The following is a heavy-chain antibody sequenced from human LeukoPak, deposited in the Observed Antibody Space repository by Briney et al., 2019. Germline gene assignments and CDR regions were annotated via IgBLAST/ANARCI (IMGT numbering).Heavy chain of an antibody. CDR3: ARAYYYDSSGYCDY. D-gene: IGHD3-22*01. J-gene: IGHJ4*02. CDR1: GFSLSTSGMC. CDR2: IDWDDDK. Sequence: ESGPMLVNPTQTLTLTCTFSGFSLSTSGMCVSSIRQPPGTALEWLALIDWDDDKYYSTSLKTRLTISKDTSKNQVVLTMTNMDPVDTATYYCARAYYYDSSGYCDYWGQGTLVTVSS. V-gene: IGHV2-70*01.